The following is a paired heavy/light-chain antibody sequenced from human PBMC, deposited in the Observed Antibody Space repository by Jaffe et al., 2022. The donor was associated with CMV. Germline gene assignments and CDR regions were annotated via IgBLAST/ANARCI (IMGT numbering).Heavy chain of an antibody. J-gene: IGHJ5*02. D-gene: IGHD2-8*01. CDR1: GGSMRNYY. V-gene: IGHV4-59*12. CDR2: SWYSGST. Sequence: QVQLQESGPGLVKPSETLSLTCTVSGGSMRNYYWSWIRQPPGKGLEWIAFSWYSGSTNYNPSLKSRVTVSVDTSKNQFSLKLSSVTAADTAVYFCARAGSMYATGWFDPWGQGTQVTVSS. CDR3: ARAGSMYATGWFDP.
Light chain of an antibody. Sequence: EIVLTQSPGTLSLSPGETATLSCRASQSVSSSYLAWYQQRPGQAPRLLIYGASNRATGIPDRFSVSGSGTDFTLTISRLEPEDFAVYYCQLFGMSPLFGGGTKVEIK. CDR1: QSVSSSY. V-gene: IGKV3-20*01. J-gene: IGKJ4*01. CDR3: QLFGMSPL. CDR2: GAS.